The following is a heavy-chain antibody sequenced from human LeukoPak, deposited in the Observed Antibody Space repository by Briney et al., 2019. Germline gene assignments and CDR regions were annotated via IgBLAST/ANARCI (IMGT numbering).Heavy chain of an antibody. CDR1: GFTFSSYA. CDR3: TKDYYDSSGRMDY. D-gene: IGHD3-22*01. CDR2: ISGSGGST. Sequence: GGSLSLSCAASGFTFSSYAMSWVRHARGKGLEWVSAISGSGGSTYYADCAEARFPISRDNSKNTLYLQMNRLRAEDTALYYCTKDYYDSSGRMDYWGQGTLVTVSS. J-gene: IGHJ4*02. V-gene: IGHV3-23*01.